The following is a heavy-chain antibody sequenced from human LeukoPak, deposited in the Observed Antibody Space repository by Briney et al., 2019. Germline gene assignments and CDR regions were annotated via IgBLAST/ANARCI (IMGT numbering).Heavy chain of an antibody. CDR2: FDPEDGET. V-gene: IGHV1-24*01. Sequence: ASVKVSCKVSGYTLTELSMHWVRQAPGKGLEWMGGFDPEDGETIYAQKFQGRVTMTEDTSTDTAYMELSSLRSEDTAVYYCATDLGGATNEGGLAFDIWGQGTMVTVSS. D-gene: IGHD1-26*01. CDR3: ATDLGGATNEGGLAFDI. CDR1: GYTLTELS. J-gene: IGHJ3*02.